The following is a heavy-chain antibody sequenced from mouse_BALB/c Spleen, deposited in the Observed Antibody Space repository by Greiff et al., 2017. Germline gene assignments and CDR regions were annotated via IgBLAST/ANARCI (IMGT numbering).Heavy chain of an antibody. CDR1: GYAFSSYW. CDR2: IYPGDGDT. CDR3: ARSVDYASLAY. J-gene: IGHJ3*01. V-gene: IGHV1-80*01. D-gene: IGHD2-4*01. Sequence: VQLQESGAELVRPGASVKLSCKASGYAFSSYWMNWVKQRPGRGLEWIGQIYPGDGDTNYNGKFKGKATLTADKSSSTAYMQLSSLTSEDSAVYFCARSVDYASLAYWGQGTLVTVSA.